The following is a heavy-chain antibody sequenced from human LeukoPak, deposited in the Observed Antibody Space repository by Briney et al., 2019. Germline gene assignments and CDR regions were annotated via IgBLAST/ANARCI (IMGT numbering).Heavy chain of an antibody. Sequence: ASVKVSCKASGYTFTSYGISWVRQAPGQGLEWMGWNSAYNGNTNYAQKLQGRVTMTTDTSTSTAYMELRSLRSDDTAVYYCARAPPSGYFLEGAFDIWGQGTMVTVSS. CDR2: NSAYNGNT. V-gene: IGHV1-18*01. D-gene: IGHD3-22*01. J-gene: IGHJ3*02. CDR1: GYTFTSYG. CDR3: ARAPPSGYFLEGAFDI.